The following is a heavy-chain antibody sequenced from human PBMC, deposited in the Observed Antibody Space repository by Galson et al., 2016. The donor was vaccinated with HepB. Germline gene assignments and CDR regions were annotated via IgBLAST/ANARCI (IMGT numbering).Heavy chain of an antibody. V-gene: IGHV3-20*04. D-gene: IGHD4-23*01. J-gene: IGHJ5*02. CDR3: ARGGNSGRGSFDP. Sequence: SLRLSCAASGFNFDENDMSWVRQAPGKGLEWVSGINWNGGSTGYADSVKGRFTISRDNAKNSLYLQMNSLRDEDTAVYYCARGGNSGRGSFDPWGQGTLVTVSS. CDR2: INWNGGST. CDR1: GFNFDEND.